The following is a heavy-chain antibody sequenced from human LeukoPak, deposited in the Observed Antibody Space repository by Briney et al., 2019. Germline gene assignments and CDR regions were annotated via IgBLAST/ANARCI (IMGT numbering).Heavy chain of an antibody. D-gene: IGHD5-24*01. J-gene: IGHJ4*02. V-gene: IGHV3-64*01. Sequence: PGGSLRLSCAASGFTFSSYSMNWVRQAPGKGLEFVSIIDSNGGNTFYANSVKGRFTISRDNSKNTLYLQMASLRPEDMAMYYCARSRDGYNVVDYWGQGTLVTVSS. CDR3: ARSRDGYNVVDY. CDR1: GFTFSSYS. CDR2: IDSNGGNT.